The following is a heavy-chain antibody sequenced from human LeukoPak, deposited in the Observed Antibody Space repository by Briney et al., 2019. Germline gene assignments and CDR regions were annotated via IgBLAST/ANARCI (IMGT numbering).Heavy chain of an antibody. CDR3: TKGAWLDY. Sequence: GGSLRLSCAASGFPFSTFDMSWVRQAPGKGLEWISVFAQGEGGTTYYADSVKGRFTISKDTSKNTLYLQMNSLRAEDTALYYCTKGAWLDYWGQGTLVTVSS. CDR1: GFPFSTFD. D-gene: IGHD4/OR15-4a*01. V-gene: IGHV3-23*01. J-gene: IGHJ4*02. CDR2: FAQGEGGTT.